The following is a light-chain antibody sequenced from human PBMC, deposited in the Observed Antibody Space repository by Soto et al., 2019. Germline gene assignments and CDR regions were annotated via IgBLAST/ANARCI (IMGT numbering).Light chain of an antibody. J-gene: IGLJ1*01. CDR2: DVD. Sequence: SVLAQPRSVSGSPGQSVTISCTGTSSDVGGYNYVSWYQHHTGKAPKLMIYDVDKRPSGVPGRFSGSKSGNTASLTISGLQAEDEADYYCCSNAGSYPFVFGNGTKVTVL. V-gene: IGLV2-11*01. CDR3: CSNAGSYPFV. CDR1: SSDVGGYNY.